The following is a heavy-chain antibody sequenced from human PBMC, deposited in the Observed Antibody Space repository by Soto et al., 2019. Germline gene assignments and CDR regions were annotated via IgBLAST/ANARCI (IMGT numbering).Heavy chain of an antibody. CDR3: ARDYYDSSGYSRHDAFDI. Sequence: SETLSLTCTVSGGSISSYYWSWIRQPPGKGLEWIGYIYYSGSTNYNPSLKSRVTISVDTSKNQFSLKLSSVTATDTAVYYCARDYYDSSGYSRHDAFDIWGQGTMVTVSS. J-gene: IGHJ3*02. D-gene: IGHD3-22*01. V-gene: IGHV4-59*01. CDR1: GGSISSYY. CDR2: IYYSGST.